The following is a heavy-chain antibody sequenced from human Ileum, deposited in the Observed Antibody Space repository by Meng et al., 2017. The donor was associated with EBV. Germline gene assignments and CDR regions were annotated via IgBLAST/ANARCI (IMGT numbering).Heavy chain of an antibody. J-gene: IGHJ4*02. CDR2: IYYSGST. CDR1: GGSISSYY. V-gene: IGHV4-59*08. Sequence: QLHESGPGLVRPSETLSLTCTVAGGSISSYYWCWIRQPPGKGLEWIGYIYYSGSTNYNPSRKSRVTISVDTSKNQFSLNLSSVTAADTAVYYCARGGWSLDYWGQGTLVTVSS. CDR3: ARGGWSLDY. D-gene: IGHD2-15*01.